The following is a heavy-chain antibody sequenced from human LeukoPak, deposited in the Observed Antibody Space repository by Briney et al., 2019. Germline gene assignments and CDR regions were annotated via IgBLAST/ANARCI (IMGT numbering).Heavy chain of an antibody. CDR3: AKDASITMVRGVIIPFDY. Sequence: PGGSLRLSCAASGFTFSSYAMSWVRQAPGRGLEWVSAISGSGGSTYYADSVKGRFTISRDNSKNTLYLQMNSLRAEDTAVYYCAKDASITMVRGVIIPFDYWGQGTLVTVSS. D-gene: IGHD3-10*01. CDR1: GFTFSSYA. CDR2: ISGSGGST. V-gene: IGHV3-23*01. J-gene: IGHJ4*02.